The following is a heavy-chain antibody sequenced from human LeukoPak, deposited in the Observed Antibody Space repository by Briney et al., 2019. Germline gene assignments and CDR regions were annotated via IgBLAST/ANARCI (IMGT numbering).Heavy chain of an antibody. D-gene: IGHD1-26*01. CDR1: GVTFSSYG. Sequence: PGRSLRLSCEDSGVTFSSYGMHWVRQAPGKGLEWVAVIWYGGSNKYYADSVKGRFTISRDNSKNTLYLQMNSLRAEDTAVYYCASGSYQGPFDYWGQGALVTVSS. CDR3: ASGSYQGPFDY. V-gene: IGHV3-33*08. J-gene: IGHJ4*02. CDR2: IWYGGSNK.